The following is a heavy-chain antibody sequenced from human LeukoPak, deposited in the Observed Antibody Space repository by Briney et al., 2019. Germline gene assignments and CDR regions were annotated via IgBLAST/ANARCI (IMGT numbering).Heavy chain of an antibody. D-gene: IGHD3-22*01. J-gene: IGHJ4*02. CDR3: ARVPLPRITMIVVVSPPDY. Sequence: ASVKVSCKASGYRFVTYGFSWVRQAPGQGLEWMGWISAYNGNTNYAQKLQGRVTMTTDTSTSTAYMELRSLRSDDTAVYYCARVPLPRITMIVVVSPPDYWGQGTLVTVSS. CDR1: GYRFVTYG. CDR2: ISAYNGNT. V-gene: IGHV1-18*01.